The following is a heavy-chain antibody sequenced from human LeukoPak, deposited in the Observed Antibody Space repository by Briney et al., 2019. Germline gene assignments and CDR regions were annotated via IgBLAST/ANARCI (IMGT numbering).Heavy chain of an antibody. Sequence: ASVKVSCKASGYTFTIYYMHWGRQAPGQGLERRGRINPSGGSTSYAQKSQGRVTMHRDMSTSPVYMELSRLRSAATAVYYCAGTAARRGPGFHYWGKGTLSPSPQ. J-gene: IGHJ4*02. V-gene: IGHV1-46*01. CDR3: AGTAARRGPGFHY. D-gene: IGHD6-6*01. CDR2: INPSGGST. CDR1: GYTFTIYY.